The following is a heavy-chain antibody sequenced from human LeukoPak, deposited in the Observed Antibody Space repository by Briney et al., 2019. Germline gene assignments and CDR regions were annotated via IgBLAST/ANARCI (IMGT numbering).Heavy chain of an antibody. CDR2: IKQDGSEK. CDR1: GFTFSNYW. V-gene: IGHV3-7*01. J-gene: IGHJ4*02. CDR3: ARDRYYDFWSGYYHGY. D-gene: IGHD3-3*01. Sequence: GGSLRLSCAASGFTFSNYWMSWVRQAPGKGLEWVANIKQDGSEKYYVDSVKGRFTISRDNAKNSLYLQMNSLRAEDTAVYYCARDRYYDFWSGYYHGYWGQGTLVTVSS.